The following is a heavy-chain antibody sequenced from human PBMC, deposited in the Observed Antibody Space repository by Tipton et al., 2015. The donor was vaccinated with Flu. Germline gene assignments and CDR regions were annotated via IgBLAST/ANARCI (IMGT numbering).Heavy chain of an antibody. V-gene: IGHV3-7*03. CDR2: INEDGSTT. CDR1: GFAFSSYW. CDR3: AKDRYPSGSYGFDY. J-gene: IGHJ4*02. D-gene: IGHD3-10*01. Sequence: SGFAFSSYWILWVRQAPGKGLEWVANINEDGSTTYYLGSVKGRFTISRDNAKNSLYLQMNSLRAEDTAVYYCAKDRYPSGSYGFDYWGQGTLVTVSS.